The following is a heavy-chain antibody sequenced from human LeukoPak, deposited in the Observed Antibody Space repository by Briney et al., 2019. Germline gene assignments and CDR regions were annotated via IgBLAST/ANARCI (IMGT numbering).Heavy chain of an antibody. CDR1: GYNFTNYW. V-gene: IGHV5-51*01. J-gene: IGHJ4*02. Sequence: GESLKISCKGTGYNFTNYWIGWVRQMSGEGLEWMGIMYPGDSDTRYSPSFQGQVTISADRSISTAYLQWSSLKASDTAMYYCARQSHSITDYWGQGTLVTVSS. CDR3: ARQSHSITDY. D-gene: IGHD1-14*01. CDR2: MYPGDSDT.